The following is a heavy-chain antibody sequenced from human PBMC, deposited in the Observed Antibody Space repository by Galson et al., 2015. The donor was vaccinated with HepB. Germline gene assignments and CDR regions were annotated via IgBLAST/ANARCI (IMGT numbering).Heavy chain of an antibody. CDR2: IYPGDSDT. D-gene: IGHD2-21*01. CDR3: ARSHSPRGPDAFDI. Sequence: QSGAEVKKPGESPKISCKGSGYSFTSYWIGWVRQMPGKGLEWMGIIYPGDSDTRYSPSFQGQVTMSADKSISTAYLQWSSLKASDSAVFYCARSHSPRGPDAFDIWGQGTMVTVSS. J-gene: IGHJ3*02. CDR1: GYSFTSYW. V-gene: IGHV5-51*03.